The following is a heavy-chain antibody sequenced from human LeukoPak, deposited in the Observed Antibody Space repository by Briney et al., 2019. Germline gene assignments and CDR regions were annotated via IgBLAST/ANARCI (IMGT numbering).Heavy chain of an antibody. Sequence: GASVKVSCKASGYTFTSYYMHWVRRAPGQGLEWMGIINPSGGSTSYAQKFQGRVTMTSDSSISTAYMELSSLRSEDTAIYYCVRTPPNWGFDYWGQGTLVTVSS. CDR3: VRTPPNWGFDY. J-gene: IGHJ4*02. D-gene: IGHD7-27*01. V-gene: IGHV1-46*01. CDR1: GYTFTSYY. CDR2: INPSGGST.